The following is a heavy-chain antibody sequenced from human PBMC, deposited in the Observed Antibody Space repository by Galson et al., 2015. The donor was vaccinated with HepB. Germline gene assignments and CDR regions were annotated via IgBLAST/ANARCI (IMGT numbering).Heavy chain of an antibody. CDR2: ISYDGANI. D-gene: IGHD6-19*01. Sequence: SLRLSCAASGFTLSRCGLHWVRQAPGKGLEWVALISYDGANIYYRDSVKGRFTISRDNSKDTLSLQMNSLRAEDTALYYCAKSVDGGWLGVQHWGQGTLVTVSS. CDR3: AKSVDGGWLGVQH. CDR1: GFTLSRCG. J-gene: IGHJ1*01. V-gene: IGHV3-30*18.